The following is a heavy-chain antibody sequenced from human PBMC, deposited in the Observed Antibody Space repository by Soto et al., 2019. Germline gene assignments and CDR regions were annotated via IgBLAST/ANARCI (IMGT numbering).Heavy chain of an antibody. CDR2: ISAYNGNT. J-gene: IGHJ4*02. D-gene: IGHD6-25*01. CDR1: GYTFTSYG. Sequence: QVQLVQSGAEVKKPGASVKVSCKASGYTFTSYGISWVRQAPGQGLEWMGWISAYNGNTNYAQKLQGRVTTTTDTSTTTADMALRSLGSDDTAGYYCARESSSGCHDYWGQGTLVTVSS. CDR3: ARESSSGCHDY. V-gene: IGHV1-18*01.